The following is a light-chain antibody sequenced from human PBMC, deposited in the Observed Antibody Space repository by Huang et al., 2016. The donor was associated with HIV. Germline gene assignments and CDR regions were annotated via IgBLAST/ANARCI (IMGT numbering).Light chain of an antibody. CDR1: QSVNTF. CDR3: QQSYTTPRT. CDR2: DAS. V-gene: IGKV1-39*01. Sequence: DVQMTQSPTSLSASVGDRVTLTCRASQSVNTFLNWYQQKPGKAPNLLIYDASSLQSGVPSRFSGSGSWTDFTLTISSLQPEDFATYYCQQSYTTPRTFGQGTKLEIK. J-gene: IGKJ2*01.